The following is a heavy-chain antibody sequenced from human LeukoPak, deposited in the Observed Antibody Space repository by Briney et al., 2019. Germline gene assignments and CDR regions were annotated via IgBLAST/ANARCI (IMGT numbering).Heavy chain of an antibody. J-gene: IGHJ5*02. CDR1: GYTFTNYV. V-gene: IGHV1-3*01. CDR2: INAGNGNT. Sequence: ASVRVSCKASGYTFTNYVVHWVRQAPGQRLERMGWINAGNGNTKYSQKFQGRVTITRDTSASTAYMELSSLRSEDTAVYYCAREARNWFDPWGQGTLVTVSS. CDR3: AREARNWFDP.